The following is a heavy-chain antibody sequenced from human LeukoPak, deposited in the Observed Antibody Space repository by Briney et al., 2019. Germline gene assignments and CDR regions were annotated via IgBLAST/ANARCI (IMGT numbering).Heavy chain of an antibody. CDR1: GGSISSYY. CDR2: IYYSGST. V-gene: IGHV4-59*01. D-gene: IGHD3-10*01. J-gene: IGHJ5*02. CDR3: ARLMWFGELLPNWFDP. Sequence: SETLSLTCTVSGGSISSYYWSWIRQPAGKGLEWIGYIYYSGSTNYNPSLKSRVTISVDTSKNQFSLKLSSVTAADTAVYYCARLMWFGELLPNWFDPWGQGTLVTVSS.